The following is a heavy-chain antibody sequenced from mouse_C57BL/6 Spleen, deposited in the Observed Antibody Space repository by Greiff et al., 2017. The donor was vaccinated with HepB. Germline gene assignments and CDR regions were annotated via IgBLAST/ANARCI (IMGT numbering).Heavy chain of an antibody. D-gene: IGHD1-1*01. V-gene: IGHV8-12*01. CDR2: IYWDDDK. Sequence: QVTLKESGPGILQSSQTLSLTCSFSGFSLSTSGMGVSWIRQPSGKGLEWLAHIYWDDDKRYNPSLKSRLTISKDTSRNQVFLKITSVDTADTATYYCARRAAFYYGSSSWYFDVWGTGTTVTVSS. J-gene: IGHJ1*03. CDR3: ARRAAFYYGSSSWYFDV. CDR1: GFSLSTSGMG.